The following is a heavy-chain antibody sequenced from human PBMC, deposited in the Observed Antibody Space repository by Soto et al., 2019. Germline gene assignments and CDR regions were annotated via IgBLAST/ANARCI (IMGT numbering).Heavy chain of an antibody. CDR2: LSSRGFST. Sequence: EVQLLESGGDLVQPGGSLRLSCAASGFTFNDYALTWVRQVPGKGLEWVSSLSSRGFSTHYAESVKGRFTISRDNIKNTVYLQRNSLRAEDTAVYYCARDRAGYCSNGICLDAFDIWGQGTLVTVSS. CDR3: ARDRAGYCSNGICLDAFDI. D-gene: IGHD2-8*01. CDR1: GFTFNDYA. V-gene: IGHV3-23*01. J-gene: IGHJ3*02.